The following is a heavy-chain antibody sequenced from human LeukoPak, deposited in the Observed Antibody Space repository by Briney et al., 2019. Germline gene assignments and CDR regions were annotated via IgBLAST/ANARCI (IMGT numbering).Heavy chain of an antibody. CDR3: ARDDCSSTSCRDGVRFDH. D-gene: IGHD2-2*01. CDR1: GGSISSYY. V-gene: IGHV4-59*01. Sequence: SETLSLTCTVSGGSISSYYWSWIRQTPGKGVEWIGYIYYSGSTNYNPSLKSRVTISVDTSKNQFSLKLSSVTAADTAVYYCARDDCSSTSCRDGVRFDHWGQGTLVTVSS. CDR2: IYYSGST. J-gene: IGHJ5*02.